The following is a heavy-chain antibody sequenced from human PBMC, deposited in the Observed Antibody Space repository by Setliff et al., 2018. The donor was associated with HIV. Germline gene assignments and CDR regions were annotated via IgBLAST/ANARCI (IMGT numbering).Heavy chain of an antibody. J-gene: IGHJ3*02. CDR1: GFTFSTYI. V-gene: IGHV3-48*01. Sequence: GGSLRLSCAASGFTFSTYIMNWVRQAPGKGLEWVSYISGSSSTIYYADSVKGRFTISRDTSKNTLYLQMDSLRAEDTAVYFWARHALHENDGSGFYCFDIWGLGTMVTVSS. D-gene: IGHD3-22*01. CDR3: ARHALHENDGSGFYCFDI. CDR2: ISGSSSTI.